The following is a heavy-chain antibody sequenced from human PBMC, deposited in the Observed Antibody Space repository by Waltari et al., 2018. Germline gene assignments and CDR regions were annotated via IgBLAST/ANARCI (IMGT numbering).Heavy chain of an antibody. CDR2: IYHSGST. CDR1: GYSISSGYY. J-gene: IGHJ6*02. V-gene: IGHV4-38-2*01. CDR3: ARYQDTVTTPPSRYYYGMDV. Sequence: QVQLQESGPGLVKPSETLSLTCAVSGYSISSGYYWGWIRQPPGKGLEWIGSIYHSGSTYYDPSLKSRVTISVDTSKTQFSLKLSSVTAADTAVYYCARYQDTVTTPPSRYYYGMDVWGQGTTVTDSS. D-gene: IGHD4-17*01.